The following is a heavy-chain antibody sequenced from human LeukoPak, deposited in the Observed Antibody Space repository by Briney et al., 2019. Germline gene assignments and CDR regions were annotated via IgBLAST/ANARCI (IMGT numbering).Heavy chain of an antibody. CDR2: ISSSGSTI. J-gene: IGHJ4*02. CDR1: GFTSSSYE. V-gene: IGHV3-48*03. Sequence: GGSLRLSCAASGFTSSSYEMNWVRQAPGKGLEWVSYISSSGSTIYYADSVKGRLTISRDNAKNSLFLQMNSLRAEDTAVYYCARVITSRFFDYWGQGTLVTVSS. D-gene: IGHD3-10*01. CDR3: ARVITSRFFDY.